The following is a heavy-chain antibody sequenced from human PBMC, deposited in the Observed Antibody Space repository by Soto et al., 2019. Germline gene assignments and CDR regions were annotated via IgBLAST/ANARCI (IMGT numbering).Heavy chain of an antibody. CDR3: AKDQVSRYGDYVAFDY. CDR1: GFTFSSYA. V-gene: IGHV3-23*01. CDR2: ISGSGGST. D-gene: IGHD4-17*01. Sequence: GGSLRLSCAASGFTFSSYAMSWVRQAPGKGLEWVSAISGSGGSTYYADSVKGRFTIPRDNSKDTLYLQMNSLRAEDTAVYYCAKDQVSRYGDYVAFDYWGQGTLVTVSS. J-gene: IGHJ4*02.